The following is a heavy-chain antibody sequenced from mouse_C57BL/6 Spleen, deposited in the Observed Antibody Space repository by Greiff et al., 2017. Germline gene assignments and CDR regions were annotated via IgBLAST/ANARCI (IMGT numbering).Heavy chain of an antibody. J-gene: IGHJ3*01. CDR2: IDPSDSYT. V-gene: IGHV1-69*01. CDR1: GYTFTSYW. Sequence: QVQLQQPGAELVMPGASVKLSCKASGYTFTSYWMHWVKQRPGQGLEWIGEIDPSDSYTNYNQKFKGKSTLTVDKSSSTAYMQLSSLTSEDSAVYYCARYGYGSSWFAYWGQGTLVTVSA. D-gene: IGHD1-1*01. CDR3: ARYGYGSSWFAY.